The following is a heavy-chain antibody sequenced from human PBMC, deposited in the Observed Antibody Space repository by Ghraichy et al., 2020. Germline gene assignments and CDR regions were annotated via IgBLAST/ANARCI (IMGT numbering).Heavy chain of an antibody. CDR2: IRSKAYGGTT. Sequence: GGSLRLSCTTSGFTFGDYAMSWVRQAPGKGLEWVGFIRSKAYGGTTEYAASVKGRFTISRDDSKSIAYLQMNSLKTEDTALYYCKVEGDYGFDYWGQGTLVTVSS. V-gene: IGHV3-49*04. CDR1: GFTFGDYA. D-gene: IGHD4-17*01. CDR3: KVEGDYGFDY. J-gene: IGHJ4*02.